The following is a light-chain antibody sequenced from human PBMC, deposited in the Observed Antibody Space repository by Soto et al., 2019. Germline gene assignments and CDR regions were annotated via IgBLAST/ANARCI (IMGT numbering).Light chain of an antibody. CDR3: QLPNDWAFT. V-gene: IGKV3-15*01. CDR1: QSVSSY. J-gene: IGKJ3*01. Sequence: IVWTHCASAQHLSPGERATLSCRASQSVSSYLAWYQQKPGQAPRLLIYDVSTRATGIPARFSGSESGTEFTLTICSLQSEDCAAYYCQLPNDWAFTFAPGTKVDIK. CDR2: DVS.